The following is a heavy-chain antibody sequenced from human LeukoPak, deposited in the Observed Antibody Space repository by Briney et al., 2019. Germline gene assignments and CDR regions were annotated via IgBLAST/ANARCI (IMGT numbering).Heavy chain of an antibody. V-gene: IGHV4-59*08. J-gene: IGHJ4*02. CDR1: GGSISSYS. CDR3: ARHVYCTNGICSDY. Sequence: SETLSLTCTVSGGSISSYSWSWIRQPPGRGLEWIGYLYYSGSTNYNPSLKSRVTTSVDTSKNQFSLKLSSVTAADTVVYYCARHVYCTNGICSDYWGQGTLVTVSS. CDR2: LYYSGST. D-gene: IGHD2-8*01.